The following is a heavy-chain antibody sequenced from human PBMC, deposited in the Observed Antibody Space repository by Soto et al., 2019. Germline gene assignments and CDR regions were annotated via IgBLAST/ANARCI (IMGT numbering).Heavy chain of an antibody. Sequence: PGGSLRLSCVASGFTFSTYAIHWVRQAPGKGLEWVALISYDVSNKYYADSVKGRFTISRDNSKNTLYLQMNSLRAEDTAVYYCVKTISNGYYWFDYWGQGTLVTVSS. CDR1: GFTFSTYA. J-gene: IGHJ4*02. CDR3: VKTISNGYYWFDY. V-gene: IGHV3-30*18. CDR2: ISYDVSNK. D-gene: IGHD3-22*01.